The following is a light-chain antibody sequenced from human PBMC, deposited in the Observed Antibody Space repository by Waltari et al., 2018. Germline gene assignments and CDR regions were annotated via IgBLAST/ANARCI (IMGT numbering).Light chain of an antibody. CDR1: NLGDKY. CDR3: QAWDSSTVV. V-gene: IGLV3-1*01. CDR2: QDS. J-gene: IGLJ2*01. Sequence: SYELTQPPSVSVSPGQTASLTCSGDNLGDKYACWYQQKPGQSPVLVIYQDSKRPSGIPERFSGSNSGNTATLTISGTQAMDEADYYCQAWDSSTVVFGGGTKLTVL.